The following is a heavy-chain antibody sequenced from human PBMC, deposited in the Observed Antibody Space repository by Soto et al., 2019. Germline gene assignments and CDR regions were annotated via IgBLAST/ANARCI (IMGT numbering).Heavy chain of an antibody. D-gene: IGHD2-2*01. CDR2: ISSYGTTR. V-gene: IGHV3-48*03. Sequence: PGGSLRLSCAASGFTFSSFEMNWVRQAPGKGLEWVSYISSYGTTRYYADSVKGRFTISRDSAENSLYLQMNSLRAEDTGVYYCARAIRRHCSTTSCSSFDYWGLGTLVTVSS. CDR3: ARAIRRHCSTTSCSSFDY. J-gene: IGHJ4*02. CDR1: GFTFSSFE.